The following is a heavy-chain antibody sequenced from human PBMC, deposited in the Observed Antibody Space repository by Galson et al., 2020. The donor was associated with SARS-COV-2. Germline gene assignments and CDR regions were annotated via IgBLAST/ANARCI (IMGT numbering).Heavy chain of an antibody. CDR1: GYDFIAYW. CDR2: IYPGDSDT. Sequence: GESLKISCKGSGYDFIAYWIGWVRQMPGKGLEWMGVIYPGDSDTRYSPSFEGQVTISADKSINTAYLQWNSLQDSDSAIYYCARQSSGRFVYWGQGTLVSVSS. V-gene: IGHV5-51*01. J-gene: IGHJ4*02. CDR3: ARQSSGRFVY. D-gene: IGHD3-22*01.